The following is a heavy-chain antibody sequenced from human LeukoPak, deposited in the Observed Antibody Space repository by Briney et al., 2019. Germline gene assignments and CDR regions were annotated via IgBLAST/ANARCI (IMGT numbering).Heavy chain of an antibody. CDR1: GFTVSSNY. CDR2: IYSGGST. J-gene: IGHJ4*02. CDR3: AREGLYCSGGSCYSGFDY. Sequence: GGSLRLSCAASGFTVSSNYMSWVRQAPGKGLEWVSVIYSGGSTYYADSVKGRFTISRDNSKNTLYLQMNSLRAEDTAVYYCAREGLYCSGGSCYSGFDYWGQGTLVTVSS. D-gene: IGHD2-15*01. V-gene: IGHV3-53*01.